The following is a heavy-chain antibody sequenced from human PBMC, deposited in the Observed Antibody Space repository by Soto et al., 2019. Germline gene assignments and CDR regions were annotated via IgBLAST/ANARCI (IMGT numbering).Heavy chain of an antibody. D-gene: IGHD3-22*01. CDR3: ARGSNSGGYYEGFDY. Sequence: QLQLQESGSGLVKPSQTLSLTCAVSGGSISSGGYSWSWIRQAPGKGLEWIGYIYQSGSTYYNPYLKSGVTISVARSSNQLSMKLSSVTAADMGLYYCARGSNSGGYYEGFDYWGQGTLVTVSS. CDR1: GGSISSGGYS. J-gene: IGHJ4*02. V-gene: IGHV4-30-2*01. CDR2: IYQSGST.